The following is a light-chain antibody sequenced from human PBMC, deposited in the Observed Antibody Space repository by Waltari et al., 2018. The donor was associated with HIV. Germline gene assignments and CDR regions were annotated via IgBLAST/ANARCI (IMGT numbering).Light chain of an antibody. CDR2: DVN. J-gene: IGLJ2*01. Sequence: QSALSQPASGSGSPGQSITISCTGTISDILYYNLVSWYPQYPGRAPKHVIFDVNKRTSGVSDVCSGSNAGNRASLTVAGVKVEEEADYYCCSYAGGRVFVLFGGGTRLTV. V-gene: IGLV2-23*02. CDR1: ISDILYYNL. CDR3: CSYAGGRVFVL.